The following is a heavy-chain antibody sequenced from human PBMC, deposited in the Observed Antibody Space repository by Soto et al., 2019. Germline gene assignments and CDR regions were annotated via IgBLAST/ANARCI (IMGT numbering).Heavy chain of an antibody. D-gene: IGHD3-3*01. Sequence: QVQLVQSGAEVKKPGASVKVSCKGSGYSFRSYDITWVRQAPGQGLEWMGWVHPETGSTGYAQRFQGRVSMTSDTSRNTTYMELSDLRVEDTALYYCAKDMAHYDFWGNNERALDVWGQGTTVIVSS. V-gene: IGHV1-8*02. CDR1: GYSFRSYD. CDR2: VHPETGST. J-gene: IGHJ6*02. CDR3: AKDMAHYDFWGNNERALDV.